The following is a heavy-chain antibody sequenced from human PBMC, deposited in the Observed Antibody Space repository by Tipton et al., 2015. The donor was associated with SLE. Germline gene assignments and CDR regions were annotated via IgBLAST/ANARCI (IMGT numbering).Heavy chain of an antibody. Sequence: TLSLTCTVSSGSISTNSYYWGWIRQPPGKGLEWIGSIYHSGNTYYNPSLKSRVTISVDTSKNLFSLRQGSGTAADTAVYYCARDKNGDYYDYWGQGTLVTVSS. CDR2: IYHSGNT. D-gene: IGHD4-17*01. CDR3: ARDKNGDYYDY. J-gene: IGHJ4*02. V-gene: IGHV4-39*07. CDR1: SGSISTNSYY.